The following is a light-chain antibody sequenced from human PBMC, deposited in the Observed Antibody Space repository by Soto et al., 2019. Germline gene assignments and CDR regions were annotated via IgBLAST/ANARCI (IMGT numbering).Light chain of an antibody. CDR1: SSDVGAYNY. Sequence: QSVLTQPASVSGSPGQSITISCTGTSSDVGAYNYVSWYQHHPGKAPKLMNYDVSNRPSGVANRFSGSNSGNTASLTISGLQAEDEADYYCNSFTTSSTLVFGGGTKLTVL. V-gene: IGLV2-14*03. J-gene: IGLJ2*01. CDR2: DVS. CDR3: NSFTTSSTLV.